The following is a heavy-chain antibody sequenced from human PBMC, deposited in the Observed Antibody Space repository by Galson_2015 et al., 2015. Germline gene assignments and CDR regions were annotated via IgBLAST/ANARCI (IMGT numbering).Heavy chain of an antibody. D-gene: IGHD3-10*01. J-gene: IGHJ4*02. V-gene: IGHV1-46*04. CDR3: ARELGGTYYFDH. Sequence: SVKVSCKASGYTFTNYFIQWVRQAPGQGLEWVGAINPSGAATFYAQKLQGRVTMTRDTPTSTVYVELSSLGSEDTAVYYCARELGGTYYFDHWGRGTLVTVSS. CDR2: INPSGAAT. CDR1: GYTFTNYF.